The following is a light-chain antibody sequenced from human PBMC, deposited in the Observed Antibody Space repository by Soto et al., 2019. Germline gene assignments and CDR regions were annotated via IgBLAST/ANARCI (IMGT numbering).Light chain of an antibody. CDR1: EGVSTN. V-gene: IGKV3-15*01. CDR3: QQYSIWRT. J-gene: IGKJ1*01. CDR2: GAS. Sequence: EIEMTHSPATLSLAPWEIVTLSCRASEGVSTNLAWYQQKAGQAPRLLIYGASTRATGIPARFSGSGSGTEFTLTISGLQSEDFAVYYCQQYSIWRTFGQGTKVDIK.